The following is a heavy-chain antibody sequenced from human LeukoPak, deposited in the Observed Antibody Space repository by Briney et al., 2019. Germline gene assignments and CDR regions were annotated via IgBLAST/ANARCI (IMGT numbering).Heavy chain of an antibody. Sequence: ASVKVSCKASGYTFTSYDINWVRQATGQGLEWMGWMNPNSGNTGYAQKFQGRVTITRNTSISTAYMELSSLRSEDTAVYYCARNDDSSDYVFDYWGQGTLVTVSS. CDR2: MNPNSGNT. J-gene: IGHJ4*02. V-gene: IGHV1-8*03. CDR1: GYTFTSYD. D-gene: IGHD3-22*01. CDR3: ARNDDSSDYVFDY.